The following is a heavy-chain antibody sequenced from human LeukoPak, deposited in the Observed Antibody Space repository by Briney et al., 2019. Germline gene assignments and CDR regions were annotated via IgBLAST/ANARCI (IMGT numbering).Heavy chain of an antibody. CDR1: GFTFSSYS. D-gene: IGHD3-9*01. Sequence: GGSLRLSCAASGFTFSSYSMNWVRQAPGKGLEWVSSISSSSSYIYYADSVKGRFTISRDNAKNSLYLQMNSLRAADTAVYYCARATILMGRVFDLWGRGTLVTVSS. CDR3: ARATILMGRVFDL. CDR2: ISSSSSYI. V-gene: IGHV3-21*04. J-gene: IGHJ2*01.